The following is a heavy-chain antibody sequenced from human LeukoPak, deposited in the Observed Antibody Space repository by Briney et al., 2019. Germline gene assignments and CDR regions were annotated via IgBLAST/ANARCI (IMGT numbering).Heavy chain of an antibody. J-gene: IGHJ3*02. CDR2: IYPGDSDT. Sequence: GESLKISCKGSGYSFTSYWIGWVRQMPGKGLEWMGIIYPGDSDTRYSPSFQGQVTISADKSISTAYLQWSSLKASDTAMYYCAMVYGITGTTGAFDIWGQGTMVTVSS. CDR1: GYSFTSYW. D-gene: IGHD1-7*01. CDR3: AMVYGITGTTGAFDI. V-gene: IGHV5-51*01.